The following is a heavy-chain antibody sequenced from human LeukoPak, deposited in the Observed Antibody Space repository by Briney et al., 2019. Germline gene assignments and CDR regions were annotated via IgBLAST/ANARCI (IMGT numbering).Heavy chain of an antibody. CDR2: ISGSGGNT. CDR3: AKSSSGWYFDY. CDR1: GFTFSIYT. J-gene: IGHJ4*02. D-gene: IGHD6-19*01. Sequence: PGGSLRLSCAASGFTFSIYTMSWVRQAPGKGLEWVSAISGSGGNTYYADSVKGRFTISRDNSKNTLYLQMNSLRAEDTAVYYCAKSSSGWYFDYRGQGTLVTVSS. V-gene: IGHV3-23*01.